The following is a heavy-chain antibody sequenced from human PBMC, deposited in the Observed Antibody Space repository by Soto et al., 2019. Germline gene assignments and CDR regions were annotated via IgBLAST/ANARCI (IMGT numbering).Heavy chain of an antibody. CDR3: ARGEPNYDSSGYYYDY. CDR2: INHSGNT. D-gene: IGHD3-22*01. V-gene: IGHV4-34*01. Sequence: SETLSLTCAVYGGSFSGYYWSWIRQPPGKGLEWIGEINHSGNTNYNPSLKSRVTISVDTSKNQFSLKLSSVTAADTAVYYCARGEPNYDSSGYYYDYWGQGTLVTVSS. CDR1: GGSFSGYY. J-gene: IGHJ4*02.